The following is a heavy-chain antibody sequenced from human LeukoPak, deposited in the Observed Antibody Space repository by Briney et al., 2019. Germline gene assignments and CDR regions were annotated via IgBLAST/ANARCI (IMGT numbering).Heavy chain of an antibody. Sequence: VASVKVSCKASGYTFTSYDINWVRQATGQGLEWMGWMNPNSGNTGYAQKFQGRVTMTRNTSISTAYMELSSLRSEDTAVYYCARRAKAWRGSSWYLRNWFDPWGQGTLVTVSS. V-gene: IGHV1-8*01. CDR2: MNPNSGNT. CDR1: GYTFTSYD. CDR3: ARRAKAWRGSSWYLRNWFDP. D-gene: IGHD6-13*01. J-gene: IGHJ5*02.